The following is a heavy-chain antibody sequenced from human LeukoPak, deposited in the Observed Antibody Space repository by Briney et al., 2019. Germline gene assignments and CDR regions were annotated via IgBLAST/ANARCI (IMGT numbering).Heavy chain of an antibody. Sequence: GGSLRLSCAASGFTFSSYGTHWVRQAPGKGLEWVAVIWYDGSNKYYADSVKGRFTISRDNSKNTLYLQMNSLRAEDTAVYYCARKHGYSDFDYWGQGTLVTVSS. CDR2: IWYDGSNK. V-gene: IGHV3-33*01. CDR3: ARKHGYSDFDY. D-gene: IGHD5-24*01. CDR1: GFTFSSYG. J-gene: IGHJ4*02.